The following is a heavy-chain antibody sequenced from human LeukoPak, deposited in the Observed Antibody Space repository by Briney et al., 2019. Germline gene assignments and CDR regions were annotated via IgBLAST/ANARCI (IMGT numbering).Heavy chain of an antibody. D-gene: IGHD3-22*01. J-gene: IGHJ3*02. V-gene: IGHV1-46*01. Sequence: ASVKVSCKASGYTFTNYHIHWVRQAPGQGLEWLGIIKTSGGNTVYAQRFQGRVTMTRDTSTSTVYMELSSLRSEDTAVYYCARGTELYYYDSSGQRDAFDIWGQGTMVTVSS. CDR1: GYTFTNYH. CDR3: ARGTELYYYDSSGQRDAFDI. CDR2: IKTSGGNT.